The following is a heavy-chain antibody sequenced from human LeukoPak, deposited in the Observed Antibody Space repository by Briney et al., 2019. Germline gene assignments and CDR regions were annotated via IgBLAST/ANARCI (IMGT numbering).Heavy chain of an antibody. CDR3: ATGGNFYYSH. J-gene: IGHJ1*01. V-gene: IGHV3-33*01. CDR2: AYGDGSSQ. Sequence: GGSPRLSCAASGFPFSGYGMHWVRQAPGMGLEWVAVAYGDGSSQYYADSVKGRFSISKDISKNTLSLQMNSLRAEDTAVYSCATGGNFYYSHWGQGTLVTVSS. CDR1: GFPFSGYG. D-gene: IGHD4-11*01.